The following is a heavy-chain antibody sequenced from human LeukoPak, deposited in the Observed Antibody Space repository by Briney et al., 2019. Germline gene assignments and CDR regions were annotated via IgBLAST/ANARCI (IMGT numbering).Heavy chain of an antibody. CDR3: GRGTVGANYGMDV. CDR2: INHSGST. V-gene: IGHV4-34*01. Sequence: SETLSLTCAVYGGSFSGYYWSWIRQPPGKGLEWIGEINHSGSTNYNPSLKSRVTISVDTSKNQFSLKLSSVTAADTAVYYCGRGTVGANYGMDVWGQGTTVTVSS. J-gene: IGHJ6*02. D-gene: IGHD1-26*01. CDR1: GGSFSGYY.